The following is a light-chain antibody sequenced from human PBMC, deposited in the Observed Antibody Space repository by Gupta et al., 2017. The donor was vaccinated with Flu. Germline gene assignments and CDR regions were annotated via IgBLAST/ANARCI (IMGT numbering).Light chain of an antibody. CDR1: SSDIGANNY. CDR3: CSYGVNDV. J-gene: IGLJ1*01. V-gene: IGLV2-8*01. Sequence: QSALTQPPSASGSPGQSVAISCTGTSSDIGANNYVYWYQQYPGKAPKLVIYEVSKRPSGVPDSFSGSKSGNTASLTVSGLRAEDEADYYCCSYGVNDVFGTGTKVTVL. CDR2: EVS.